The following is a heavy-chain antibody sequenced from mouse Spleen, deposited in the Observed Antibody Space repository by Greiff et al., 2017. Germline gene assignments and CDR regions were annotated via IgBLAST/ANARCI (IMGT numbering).Heavy chain of an antibody. Sequence: EVKLMESGGGLVKPGGSLKLSCAASGFTFSDYGMHWVRQAPEKGLEWVAYISSGSSTIYYADTVKGRFTISRDNAKNTLFLQMTSLRSEDTAMYYCARNRYDEGALYAMDYGGQGTSVTVSS. D-gene: IGHD2-14*01. CDR3: ARNRYDEGALYAMDY. CDR2: ISSGSSTI. CDR1: GFTFSDYG. V-gene: IGHV5-17*01. J-gene: IGHJ4*01.